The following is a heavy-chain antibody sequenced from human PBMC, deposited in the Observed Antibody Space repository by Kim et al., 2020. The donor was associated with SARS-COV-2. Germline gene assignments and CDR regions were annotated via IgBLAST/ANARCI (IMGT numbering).Heavy chain of an antibody. CDR3: AKDGFDYGSRSSNWCDP. V-gene: IGHV3-23*01. Sequence: GGSLRLSCVASGFTFNSYVMTWVRRAPGKGLEWVSSISGSGDSTYYADSVRGRFTISRDNSKNTLYLQLNSLRADDTGVYYCAKDGFDYGSRSSNWCDP. CDR1: GFTFNSYV. D-gene: IGHD3-10*01. CDR2: ISGSGDST. J-gene: IGHJ5*02.